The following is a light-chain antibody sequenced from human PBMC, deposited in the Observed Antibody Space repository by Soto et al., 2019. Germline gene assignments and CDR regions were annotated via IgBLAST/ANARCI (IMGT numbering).Light chain of an antibody. V-gene: IGKV3D-20*02. CDR1: QNVDTNY. Sequence: EIVLTPSPGTLSLSPVERATLSGRASQNVDTNYLAWYQQKPGQAPRLLIYGASSRATGIPDRFSGSGSGTDHTLTISSLEPEDSAVYYCQQRSNWPITFGQGTQLEIK. CDR2: GAS. J-gene: IGKJ5*01. CDR3: QQRSNWPIT.